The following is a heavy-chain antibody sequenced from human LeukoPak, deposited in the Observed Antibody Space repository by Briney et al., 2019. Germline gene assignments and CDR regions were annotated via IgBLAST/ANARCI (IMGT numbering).Heavy chain of an antibody. CDR2: IYSDGTT. J-gene: IGHJ4*02. Sequence: GGSLRLSCAASGVTVNSNYMSWVRQAPGKGLEWVSVIYSDGTTYYADSVKDRFIISRDSSKNTLYLQMNSLRAEDTAVYYCASILRSSSGYYFDYWGQGTLVTVFS. D-gene: IGHD3-10*01. CDR1: GVTVNSNY. CDR3: ASILRSSSGYYFDY. V-gene: IGHV3-66*01.